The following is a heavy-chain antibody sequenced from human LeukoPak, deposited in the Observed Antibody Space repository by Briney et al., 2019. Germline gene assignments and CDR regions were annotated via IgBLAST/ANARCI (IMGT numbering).Heavy chain of an antibody. Sequence: ASVKVSCKASGYTFTRYTFTNYYMHCVRQAPGQGLEWMGINNPSAGSTSYAQQFQGRVTMTRDTSTSTVYMEVRSLPSEDTAVNYCARNGWMGTSQLGAFDIWGQGTLVTVSP. D-gene: IGHD1-7*01. J-gene: IGHJ3*02. CDR1: GYTFTRYTFTNYY. V-gene: IGHV1-46*01. CDR2: NNPSAGST. CDR3: ARNGWMGTSQLGAFDI.